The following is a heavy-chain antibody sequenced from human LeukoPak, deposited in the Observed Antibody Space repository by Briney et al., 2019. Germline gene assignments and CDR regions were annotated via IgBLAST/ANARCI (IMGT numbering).Heavy chain of an antibody. CDR1: GFTFSDHY. V-gene: IGHV3-72*01. J-gene: IGHJ4*02. Sequence: GSLRLSCAASGFTFSDHYMDWVRQAPGKGLEWVGRTRNKANSYTTEYAASVKGRFTISRDDSKNSLYLQMNSLKSEDTATYYCGKALLNREGPDYWGQGILVTVSS. CDR3: GKALLNREGPDY. CDR2: TRNKANSYTT.